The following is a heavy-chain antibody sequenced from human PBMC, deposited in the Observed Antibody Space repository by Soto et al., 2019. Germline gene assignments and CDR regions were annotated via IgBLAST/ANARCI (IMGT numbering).Heavy chain of an antibody. D-gene: IGHD5-12*01. V-gene: IGHV3-33*01. CDR2: IWYDGSNK. CDR1: GFTFSSYG. J-gene: IGHJ4*02. Sequence: GGSLRLSCAASGFTFSSYGMHWVRQAPGKGLEWVAVIWYDGSNKYYADSVKGRFTISRDNSKNTLYLQMNSLRAEDTAVYYCARDLNGGYDPYYFDYWGQGTLVTVSS. CDR3: ARDLNGGYDPYYFDY.